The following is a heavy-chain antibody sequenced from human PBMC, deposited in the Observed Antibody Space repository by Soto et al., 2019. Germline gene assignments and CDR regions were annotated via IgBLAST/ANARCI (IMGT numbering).Heavy chain of an antibody. CDR3: ARGRIAAAELFY. Sequence: ASVKVSCKASGYTFTGYFMHWVRQAPGQGLEWMGWNNPNSGGTNYAQKFQGWVTMTRDTSISTAYMELSRLRSDDTAVYYCARGRIAAAELFYWGQGTLVTVSS. CDR1: GYTFTGYF. V-gene: IGHV1-2*04. CDR2: NNPNSGGT. D-gene: IGHD6-13*01. J-gene: IGHJ4*02.